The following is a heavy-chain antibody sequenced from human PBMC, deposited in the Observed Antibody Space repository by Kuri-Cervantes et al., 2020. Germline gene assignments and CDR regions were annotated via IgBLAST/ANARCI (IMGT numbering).Heavy chain of an antibody. CDR3: ARLYRSGWYYFDY. Sequence: LRLSCAVSGGSISSGGYSWSWIRQPPGKGLEWIGYIYYSGSTYYNPSLKSRVTISVDTSKTQFSLKLSSVTAADTAIYYCARLYRSGWYYFDYWGQGTLVTVSS. D-gene: IGHD6-19*01. V-gene: IGHV4-30-2*03. CDR2: IYYSGST. J-gene: IGHJ4*02. CDR1: GGSISSGGYS.